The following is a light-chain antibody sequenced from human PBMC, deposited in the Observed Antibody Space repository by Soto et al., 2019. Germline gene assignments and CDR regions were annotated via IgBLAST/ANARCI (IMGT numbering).Light chain of an antibody. CDR1: SSNIGSNY. CDR3: AAWDDSLSGFYV. J-gene: IGLJ1*01. Sequence: QSVLTQPPSASGTPGQRVTISCSGSSSNIGSNYVYWYQQLPGTAPKLLIYRNNQRPSGVPDRFSGSKSGTSASLAISGLRSEDEADYYWAAWDDSLSGFYVFGTGTQLTGL. CDR2: RNN. V-gene: IGLV1-47*01.